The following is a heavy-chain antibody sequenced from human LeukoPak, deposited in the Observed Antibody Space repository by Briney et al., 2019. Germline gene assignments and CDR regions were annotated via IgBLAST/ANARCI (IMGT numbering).Heavy chain of an antibody. CDR1: GYSFTSYW. V-gene: IGHV5-51*01. CDR3: ARLRDYDRYFDR. J-gene: IGHJ2*01. Sequence: WEYLKISCKGSGYSFTSYWIGWVRQMPGKGLEWMGIIYPGDSDTTYSPSFQGQVTISADKSISTAYLQWSSLKASDTAMYYCARLRDYDRYFDRWGRGTLATVSS. CDR2: IYPGDSDT. D-gene: IGHD3-22*01.